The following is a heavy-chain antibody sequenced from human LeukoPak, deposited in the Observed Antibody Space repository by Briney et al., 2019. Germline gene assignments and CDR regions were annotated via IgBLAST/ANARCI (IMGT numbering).Heavy chain of an antibody. CDR2: MNPNSGNT. V-gene: IGHV1-8*01. CDR3: ARVPSYNGAEGFYFYGLDV. CDR1: GYTFTSYD. D-gene: IGHD1-14*01. Sequence: ASVKVSCKASGYTFTSYDINWVRQATGQGLEWMGWMNPNSGNTGYAQKLQGRVTMTRDTSISTAYMELSSLACEDTAAYYCARVPSYNGAEGFYFYGLDVWGHGTTVTVSS. J-gene: IGHJ6*02.